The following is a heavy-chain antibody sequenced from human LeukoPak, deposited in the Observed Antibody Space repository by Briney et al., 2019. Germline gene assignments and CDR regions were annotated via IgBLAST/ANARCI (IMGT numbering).Heavy chain of an antibody. CDR3: ARDPAGSCSSTSCFSYYFDH. CDR2: IYTSGST. D-gene: IGHD2-2*01. CDR1: GGSISSGSYY. V-gene: IGHV4-61*02. J-gene: IGHJ4*02. Sequence: NSSETLSLTCTVSGGSISSGSYYWSWIRQPAGKGLEWIGRIYTSGSTNYNPSPKSRVTISVDTSKNQFSLILSSVTAADTAVYYCARDPAGSCSSTSCFSYYFDHWGQGTLVTVSS.